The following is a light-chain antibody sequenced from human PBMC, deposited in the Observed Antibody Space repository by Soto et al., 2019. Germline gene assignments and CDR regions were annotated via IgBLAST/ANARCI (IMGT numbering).Light chain of an antibody. Sequence: QSVLTQPPSASGTPGQRVTISCSGSSSNIGSNTVNWYQQLPGTAPKLLIYSNNQRPSGVPDRFSGSKSGTSASLAISGLKSEDEADYYCAAWDDSLNEVFGGGTQLTVL. V-gene: IGLV1-44*01. CDR1: SSNIGSNT. J-gene: IGLJ3*02. CDR2: SNN. CDR3: AAWDDSLNEV.